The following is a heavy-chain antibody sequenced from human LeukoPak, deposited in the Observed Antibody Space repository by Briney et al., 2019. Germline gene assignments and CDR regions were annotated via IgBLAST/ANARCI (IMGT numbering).Heavy chain of an antibody. CDR3: LFRGNSGDWLY. V-gene: IGHV4-4*02. CDR2: TFHRGNS. Sequence: SGTLSLTCAVSGGSISNSNWWTWVRQPPGKGLEWIGETFHRGNSNYNPSLKSRVTMSVDKSKNQFSLNLNPVTAADTAVYYCLFRGNSGDWLYWGQGILVTVSS. CDR1: GGSISNSNW. D-gene: IGHD3-10*02. J-gene: IGHJ4*02.